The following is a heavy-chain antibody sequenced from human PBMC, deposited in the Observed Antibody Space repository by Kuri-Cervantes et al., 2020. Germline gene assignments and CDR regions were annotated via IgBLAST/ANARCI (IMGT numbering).Heavy chain of an antibody. Sequence: SGPTLVKPTQTLTLTCTFSGFSLSTSGVGVGWIRQPPGKALEWLALIYWDDDKHYSPSLKNRVSITRDTSKNQVVLIMTNMDPVDTGTYYCAHRRRRSSGWFSFDYWGQGTLVTV. J-gene: IGHJ4*02. CDR2: IYWDDDK. CDR1: GFSLSTSGVG. D-gene: IGHD6-19*01. CDR3: AHRRRRSSGWFSFDY. V-gene: IGHV2-5*02.